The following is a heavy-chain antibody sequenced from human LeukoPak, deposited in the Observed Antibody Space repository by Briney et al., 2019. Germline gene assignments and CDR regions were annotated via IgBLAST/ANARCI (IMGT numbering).Heavy chain of an antibody. CDR3: ARLWFGEYDHDY. CDR1: GGTFSSYA. J-gene: IGHJ4*02. Sequence: SVKVSCKASGGTFSSYAISWVRQAPGQGLEWMGRIIPIFGTASYAQKFQGRVTITTDESTSTAYMELSSLRSEDTAVYYCARLWFGEYDHDYWGQGTLVTVSS. V-gene: IGHV1-69*05. CDR2: IIPIFGTA. D-gene: IGHD3-10*01.